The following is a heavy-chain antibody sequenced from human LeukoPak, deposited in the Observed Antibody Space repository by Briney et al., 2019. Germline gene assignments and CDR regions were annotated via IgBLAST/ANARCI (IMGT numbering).Heavy chain of an antibody. CDR3: ARGLGSYDSSELTWPMISF. D-gene: IGHD3-22*01. J-gene: IGHJ4*02. Sequence: ASVKVSCKASGYTFTTYEINWLRQATGQGLEWMGWMNPDSGDTAYAQKFQGRITMTRSTSISTAYMELSGLRSEDTAVYYCARGLGSYDSSELTWPMISFWGQGTVVTVSS. CDR1: GYTFTTYE. V-gene: IGHV1-8*01. CDR2: MNPDSGDT.